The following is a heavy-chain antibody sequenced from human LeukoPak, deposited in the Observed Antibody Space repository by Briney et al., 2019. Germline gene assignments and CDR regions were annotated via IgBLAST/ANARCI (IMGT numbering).Heavy chain of an antibody. V-gene: IGHV4-39*07. CDR2: IYYSGST. Sequence: PSETLSLSCTLSGGSISSRNYYWGWIRQTPGKGLEWIGNIYYSGSTNYNPSLMSRVTLSVDTPKNQFSLKLSSVIAADTAVYYCARGACNSINCYDKWGQGTLVTVSS. CDR3: ARGACNSINCYDK. D-gene: IGHD2-2*01. CDR1: GGSISSRNYY. J-gene: IGHJ4*02.